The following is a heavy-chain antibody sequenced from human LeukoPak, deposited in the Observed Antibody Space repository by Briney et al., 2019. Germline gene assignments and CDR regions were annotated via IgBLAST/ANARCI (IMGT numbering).Heavy chain of an antibody. J-gene: IGHJ3*02. Sequence: GGSLRLSCAASGFTFSRYWMHWVRQAPGQGLVWVSRINTDGTSSSYADFVKGRFTISRDNSKNTLYLQMNSLRAEDTAVYYCVREPLGDYGGNTDAFDIWGQGTMGTVSS. D-gene: IGHD4-23*01. V-gene: IGHV3-74*01. CDR2: INTDGTSS. CDR1: GFTFSRYW. CDR3: VREPLGDYGGNTDAFDI.